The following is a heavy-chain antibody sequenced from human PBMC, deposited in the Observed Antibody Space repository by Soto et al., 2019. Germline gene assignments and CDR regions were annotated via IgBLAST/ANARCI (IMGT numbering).Heavy chain of an antibody. D-gene: IGHD3-3*01. V-gene: IGHV4-34*01. CDR2: INHSGST. CDR1: GGSFSGYY. CDR3: ARMGFWSGYYNVRKTYYFDY. J-gene: IGHJ4*02. Sequence: LSLTCAVYGGSFSGYYWSWIRQPPGKGLEWIGEINHSGSTNYNPSLKSRVTISVDTSKNQFSLKLSSVTAADTAVYYCARMGFWSGYYNVRKTYYFDYWGQGTLVTVSS.